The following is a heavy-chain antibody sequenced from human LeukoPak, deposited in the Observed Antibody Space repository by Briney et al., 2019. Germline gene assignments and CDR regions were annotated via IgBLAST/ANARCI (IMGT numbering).Heavy chain of an antibody. CDR3: AKPSVRRDGSPGI. V-gene: IGHV3-48*01. Sequence: GGSLRLSCGASKFTFSDYSMNWVRQAPGKGLEWVSYISSSSSATYYADSVKGRFTISRDNAKNSLYLQMNSLRAEDTAVYYCAKPSVRRDGSPGIWGQGTMVTVSS. CDR1: KFTFSDYS. D-gene: IGHD5-24*01. CDR2: ISSSSSAT. J-gene: IGHJ3*02.